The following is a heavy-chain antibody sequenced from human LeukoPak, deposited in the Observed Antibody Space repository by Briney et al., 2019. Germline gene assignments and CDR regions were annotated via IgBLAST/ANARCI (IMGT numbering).Heavy chain of an antibody. V-gene: IGHV2-5*01. D-gene: IGHD5-24*01. CDR3: AREMATIGGNV. Sequence: SGPTLVNPTQTLTLTCTFSGFSLSTSGVGVGWIRRPPGKALEWLGLIYWNDDERYSPSLKSRLTITKDTSKNLVVLTMTNMDPVDTATYYCAREMATIGGNVWGKGTTVTVSS. CDR2: IYWNDDE. J-gene: IGHJ6*04. CDR1: GFSLSTSGVG.